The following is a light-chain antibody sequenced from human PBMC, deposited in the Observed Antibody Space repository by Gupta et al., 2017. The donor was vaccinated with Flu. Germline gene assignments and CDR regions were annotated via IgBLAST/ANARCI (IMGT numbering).Light chain of an antibody. Sequence: DIQMTQSPSSLSASVGDRVTITCRASQSISSYLNWYQQKPGKAPKLLIYAVSNLQSGVPPRFSGSGSGTDFTLTISSLQPEDFATYFCQQSYTTWTFGQGTKVDVK. J-gene: IGKJ1*01. CDR3: QQSYTTWT. V-gene: IGKV1-39*01. CDR2: AVS. CDR1: QSISSY.